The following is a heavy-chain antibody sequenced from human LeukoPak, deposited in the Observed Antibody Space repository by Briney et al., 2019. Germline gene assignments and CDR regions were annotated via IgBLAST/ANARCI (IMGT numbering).Heavy chain of an antibody. CDR3: ATSPPGGPIDN. D-gene: IGHD3-16*01. CDR2: ISSSSGTI. Sequence: GGSLRLSCAASGFTFSSYSMNWVRQAPGEGLEWVSYISSSSGTIYYADSAKGRFTISRDNAKNSLYLQMNSLRAEDTAVYYCATSPPGGPIDNWGQGTLVTVSS. V-gene: IGHV3-48*04. J-gene: IGHJ4*02. CDR1: GFTFSSYS.